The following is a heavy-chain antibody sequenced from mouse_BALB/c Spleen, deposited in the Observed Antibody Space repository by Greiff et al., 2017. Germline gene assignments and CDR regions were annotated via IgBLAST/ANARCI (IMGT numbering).Heavy chain of an antibody. Sequence: EVQLQESGGGLVKPGGSLKLSCAASGFTFSDYYMYWVRQTPEKRLEWVATISDGGSYTYYPDSVKGRFTISRDNAKNNLYLQMSSLKSEDTAMYYCARADEGYYAMDYWGQGTSVTVSS. V-gene: IGHV5-4*02. CDR1: GFTFSDYY. CDR3: ARADEGYYAMDY. CDR2: ISDGGSYT. J-gene: IGHJ4*01.